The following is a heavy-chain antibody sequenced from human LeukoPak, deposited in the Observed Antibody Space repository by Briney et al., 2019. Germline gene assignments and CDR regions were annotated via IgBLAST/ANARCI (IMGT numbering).Heavy chain of an antibody. CDR2: FYSSTRT. CDR1: GDSLTSGSRY. D-gene: IGHD4-17*01. CDR3: ARCMSELDYGDYAYYYHMDV. Sequence: PSETLSLTCTVSGDSLTSGSRYWSWIRQPAGKGLEWIGHFYSSTRTTYNPSLESRVTISGDTAKNQFSLKLDSVTAADTAVYFCARCMSELDYGDYAYYYHMDVWGKGATVTVSS. J-gene: IGHJ6*04. V-gene: IGHV4-61*09.